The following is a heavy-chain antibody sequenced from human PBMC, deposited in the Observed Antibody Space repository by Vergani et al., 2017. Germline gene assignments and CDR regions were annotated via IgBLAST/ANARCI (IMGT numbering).Heavy chain of an antibody. D-gene: IGHD3-10*01. Sequence: QVQLVQSGAEVKKPGASVKVSCKASGYTFTSYYMYWVRQAPGQGLEWMGIINPSGGSTSYAQKFQGRVTMTRDTSTSTVYMELSSLRSEDTAVYYCARERGKYYYGSGSYTGFDYWGQGTLVTVSS. CDR1: GYTFTSYY. J-gene: IGHJ4*02. CDR3: ARERGKYYYGSGSYTGFDY. V-gene: IGHV1-46*03. CDR2: INPSGGST.